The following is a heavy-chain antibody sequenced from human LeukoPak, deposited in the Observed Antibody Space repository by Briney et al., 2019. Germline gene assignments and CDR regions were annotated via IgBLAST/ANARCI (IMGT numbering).Heavy chain of an antibody. D-gene: IGHD3-10*01. CDR1: GFTFSSYA. J-gene: IGHJ4*02. CDR3: AKNRDGSGSPPDY. V-gene: IGHV3-23*01. Sequence: GGSLRLSCAASGFTFSSYAMSWVRQAPGKGLEWVSAISGSGGSTYYADSVKGRFTISRDNSKNTLYLKTDSLRAEDTAVCYCAKNRDGSGSPPDYWGQGTLVTVSS. CDR2: ISGSGGST.